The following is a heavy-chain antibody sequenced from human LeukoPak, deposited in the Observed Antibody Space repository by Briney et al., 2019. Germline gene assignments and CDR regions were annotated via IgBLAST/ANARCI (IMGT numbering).Heavy chain of an antibody. J-gene: IGHJ3*02. CDR3: ARDLTPEAFDI. CDR2: IYYSGST. Sequence: TSETLSLTCTVSGYSISSGYYWGWIRQPPGKGLEWIGSIYYSGSTYYNPSLKSRVTISVDTSKNQFSLKLSSVTAADTAVYYCARDLTPEAFDIWGQGTMVTVSS. V-gene: IGHV4-38-2*02. CDR1: GYSISSGYY. D-gene: IGHD2-15*01.